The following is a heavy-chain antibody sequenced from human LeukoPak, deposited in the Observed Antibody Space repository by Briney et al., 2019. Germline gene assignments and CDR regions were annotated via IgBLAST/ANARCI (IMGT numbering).Heavy chain of an antibody. V-gene: IGHV3-21*01. D-gene: IGHD3-22*01. CDR3: GKDSSGYQWGGDYFDY. CDR1: GFTFSSYS. J-gene: IGHJ4*02. Sequence: GGSLRLSCAASGFTFSSYSMNWVRQAPGKGLEWVSFISTSSSYIYYADSLKGRFTISRDNSKNTLYLQMNSLRAEDTAVYYCGKDSSGYQWGGDYFDYWGQGTLVTVSS. CDR2: ISTSSSYI.